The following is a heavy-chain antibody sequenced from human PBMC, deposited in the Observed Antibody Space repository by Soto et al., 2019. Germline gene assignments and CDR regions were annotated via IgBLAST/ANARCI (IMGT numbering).Heavy chain of an antibody. D-gene: IGHD6-13*01. Sequence: PTETMYLTCTVSGASISSSYWSWIRQSPENGLEWIAYVYHTGATNYNPSLKSRVTISLDTSKGQFSLNLTSLTTADPAVYFCARGGNLYSSMAPGVGCFDFWGQGSLDTVFS. CDR3: ARGGNLYSSMAPGVGCFDF. CDR2: VYHTGAT. J-gene: IGHJ4*02. V-gene: IGHV4-59*12. CDR1: GASISSSY.